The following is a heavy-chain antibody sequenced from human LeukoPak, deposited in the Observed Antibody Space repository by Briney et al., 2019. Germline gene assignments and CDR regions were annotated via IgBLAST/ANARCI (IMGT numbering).Heavy chain of an antibody. D-gene: IGHD3-10*01. J-gene: IGHJ4*02. CDR3: AKARGLLWFGELFILDY. V-gene: IGHV3-30*18. CDR2: ISYDGSNK. Sequence: GGSLRLSCAASGFTFSSYGMHWVRQAPGEGLEWVAVISYDGSNKYYADSVKGRFTISRDNSKNTLYLQMNSLRAEDTAVYYCAKARGLLWFGELFILDYWGQGTLVTVSS. CDR1: GFTFSSYG.